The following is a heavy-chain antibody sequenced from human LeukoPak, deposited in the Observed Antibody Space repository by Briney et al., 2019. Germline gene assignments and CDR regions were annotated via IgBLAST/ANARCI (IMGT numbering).Heavy chain of an antibody. V-gene: IGHV4-34*01. CDR3: ARHSPRLYYYDSSGYYSRYYFDY. J-gene: IGHJ4*02. CDR2: INHSGST. Sequence: PSETLSLTCAVYGGSFSGYYWSWIRQPPGKGLEWIGEINHSGSTNYNPSLKSRVTISVDTSKNQFSLKLSSVTAADTAVYYCARHSPRLYYYDSSGYYSRYYFDYWGQGTLVTVSS. CDR1: GGSFSGYY. D-gene: IGHD3-22*01.